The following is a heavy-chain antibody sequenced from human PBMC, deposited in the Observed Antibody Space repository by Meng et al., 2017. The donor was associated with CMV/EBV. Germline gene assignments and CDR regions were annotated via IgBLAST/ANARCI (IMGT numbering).Heavy chain of an antibody. CDR3: ARGNNWDRLLDF. CDR1: GYTFTGYY. Sequence: ASVKVSCKASGYTFTGYYIHWVRQAPGHGLEWMGWITPMSGGTNYAQNFQGRVTMTRDTSTNTAYMELSRVRSDDTAVYYCARGNNWDRLLDFWGQGTLVTVSS. V-gene: IGHV1-2*02. D-gene: IGHD3-3*01. J-gene: IGHJ4*02. CDR2: ITPMSGGT.